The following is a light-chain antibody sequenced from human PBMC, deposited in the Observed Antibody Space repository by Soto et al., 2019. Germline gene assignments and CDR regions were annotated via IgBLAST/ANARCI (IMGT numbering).Light chain of an antibody. CDR3: AAWDASLNGPV. CDR1: NSNIGRNT. Sequence: QSALSQPPSASGTPGQRVIISCSGSNSNIGRNTVNWYQLLPGTAPKLLIYTNNQRPSGVPDRFSASKSGTSASLAISGLQSEDEADYYCAAWDASLNGPVFGGGTKLTVL. J-gene: IGLJ2*01. CDR2: TNN. V-gene: IGLV1-44*01.